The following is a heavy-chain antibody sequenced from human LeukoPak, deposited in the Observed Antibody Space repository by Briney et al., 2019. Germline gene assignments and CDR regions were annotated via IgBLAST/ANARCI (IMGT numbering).Heavy chain of an antibody. D-gene: IGHD3-22*01. CDR3: AKDEYYYDSSGYFAFDI. J-gene: IGHJ3*02. CDR2: ISYDGSNK. CDR1: GFTFSSYG. Sequence: GGSLRLSCAASGFTFSSYGMHWVRQAPGKGLEWVAVISYDGSNKYYADSVKGRFTISRDNSKNTLYLQMNSLRAEDTAVYYCAKDEYYYDSSGYFAFDIWGQGTMVTVSS. V-gene: IGHV3-30*18.